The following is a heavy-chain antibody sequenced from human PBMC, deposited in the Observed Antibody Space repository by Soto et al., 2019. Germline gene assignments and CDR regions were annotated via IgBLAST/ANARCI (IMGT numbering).Heavy chain of an antibody. V-gene: IGHV1-69*01. D-gene: IGHD3-3*01. Sequence: QLQLVQSGAEVKKPGSSVRVSCKASGGTFSNAAISWVRQAPGQGLQWLGGVIPIYNTALYKQNFQGRVTITADESTNTAYMELTGLTSDDPGMYFWSRDFVRGNSFGSEAFDIWGQGTMIIVSS. CDR3: SRDFVRGNSFGSEAFDI. CDR1: GGTFSNAA. CDR2: VIPIYNTA. J-gene: IGHJ3*02.